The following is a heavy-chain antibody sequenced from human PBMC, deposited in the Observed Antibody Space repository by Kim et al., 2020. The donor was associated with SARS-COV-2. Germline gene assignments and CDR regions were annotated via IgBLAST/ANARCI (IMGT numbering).Heavy chain of an antibody. CDR2: ISSSSSYI. CDR1: GFTFSSYS. V-gene: IGHV3-21*01. D-gene: IGHD3-3*01. Sequence: GGSLRLSCAASGFTFSSYSMNWVRQAPGKGLEWVSSISSSSSYIYYADSVKGRFTISRDNAKNSLYLQMNSLRDEDTAVYYCARYFQGVECRRPLDIWGQGTMVTVSS. J-gene: IGHJ3*02. CDR3: ARYFQGVECRRPLDI.